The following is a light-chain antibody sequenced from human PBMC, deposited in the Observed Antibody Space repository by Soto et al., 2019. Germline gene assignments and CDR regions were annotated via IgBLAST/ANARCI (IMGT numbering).Light chain of an antibody. Sequence: DIQMTQSPSSLSASVGDRVTITCRASQSIDSWLAWYQQKPGKAPKLLIYKTSNLESGVPSRFSGSGSGTEFALTISGLQPEDFATYYCQQYHGFWFGQGTKVDIK. CDR2: KTS. CDR3: QQYHGFW. V-gene: IGKV1-5*03. CDR1: QSIDSW. J-gene: IGKJ1*01.